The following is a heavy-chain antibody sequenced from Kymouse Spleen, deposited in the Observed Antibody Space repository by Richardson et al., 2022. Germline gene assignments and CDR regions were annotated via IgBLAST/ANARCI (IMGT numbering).Heavy chain of an antibody. CDR2: IYYSGST. J-gene: IGHJ6*02. V-gene: IGHV4-31*03. CDR1: GGSISSGGYY. Sequence: QVQLQESGPGLVKPSQTLSLTCTVSGGSISSGGYYWSWIRQHPGKGLEWIGYIYYSGSTYYNPSLKSRVTISVDTSKNQFSLKLSSVTAADTAVYYCARDRAARPYYYYGMDVWGQGTTVTVSS. CDR3: ARDRAARPYYYYGMDV. D-gene: IGHD6-6*01.